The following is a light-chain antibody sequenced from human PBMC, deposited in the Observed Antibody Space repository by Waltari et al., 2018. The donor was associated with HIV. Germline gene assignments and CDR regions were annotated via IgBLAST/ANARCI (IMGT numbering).Light chain of an antibody. CDR2: SNS. CDR1: PSNIGNNS. CDR3: ASWDDTLGVV. J-gene: IGLJ2*01. V-gene: IGLV1-44*01. Sequence: QSVLTQPPSASGTPGQRVTISCSGSPSNIGNNSVNWYQQFPGSAPKLLLYSNSQRPLRVPDRFAGSKSGSSASLAISGPQADDEAHYYCASWDDTLGVVFGGGTTLTVL.